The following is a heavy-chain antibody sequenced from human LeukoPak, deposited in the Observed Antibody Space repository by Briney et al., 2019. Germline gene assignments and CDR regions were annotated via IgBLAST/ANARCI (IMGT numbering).Heavy chain of an antibody. V-gene: IGHV4-39*01. CDR2: IYYSGST. J-gene: IGHJ4*02. Sequence: KPSETLSLTCTVSGGSISSSSYYWGWIRQPPGKGLEWIGSIYYSGSTYYNPSLKSRVTISVDTSKNQFSLKLSPVTAADTAVYYCARQRRGSYFDYWGQGTLVTASS. CDR1: GGSISSSSYY. CDR3: ARQRRGSYFDY. D-gene: IGHD1-26*01.